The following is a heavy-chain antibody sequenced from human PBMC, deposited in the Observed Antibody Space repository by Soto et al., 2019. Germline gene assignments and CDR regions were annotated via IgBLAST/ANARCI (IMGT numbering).Heavy chain of an antibody. D-gene: IGHD3-16*02. CDR2: ASSSGSTI. CDR1: GFTFTNYA. V-gene: IGHV3-11*01. J-gene: IGHJ4*02. CDR3: AREGYIWGSYRYGYFDY. Sequence: GGSLRLSCGASGFTFTNYAMSWVRQAPGKGLEWASTASSSGSTIYYADSVKGRFTISRDNAKNSLYLQMNSLGAEDTAVYYCAREGYIWGSYRYGYFDYWGQGTLVTVSS.